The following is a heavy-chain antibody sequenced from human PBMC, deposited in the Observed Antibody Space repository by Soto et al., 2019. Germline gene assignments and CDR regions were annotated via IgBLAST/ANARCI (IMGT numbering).Heavy chain of an antibody. V-gene: IGHV3-74*01. J-gene: IGHJ4*02. Sequence: GGSLRLSCAASASTFSSYWMNWVRQAPGKGLVWVSRIHEDGSGTSYADSVKGRFTISRDNAKNTVFLQMNSLRAEDTAVYYCARGTGGRLDYWGQGALVNVSS. CDR1: ASTFSSYW. CDR3: ARGTGGRLDY. D-gene: IGHD3-3*01. CDR2: IHEDGSGT.